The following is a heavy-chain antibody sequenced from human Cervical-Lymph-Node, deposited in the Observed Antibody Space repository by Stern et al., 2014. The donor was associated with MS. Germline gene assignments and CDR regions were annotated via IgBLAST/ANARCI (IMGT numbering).Heavy chain of an antibody. CDR2: LSAYNGNT. CDR1: GYSFTTHG. CDR3: ARRIAVAGTYAFDI. J-gene: IGHJ3*02. V-gene: IGHV1-18*01. D-gene: IGHD6-19*01. Sequence: VQLVQSGAEVKKPGASVKVSCKASGYSFTTHGISWVRQAPGQGLEWMGWLSAYNGNTNYAQNLQGRVTMTTDTPTSTAYMELRSLRSDDTAVYYCARRIAVAGTYAFDIWGQGTMVTVSS.